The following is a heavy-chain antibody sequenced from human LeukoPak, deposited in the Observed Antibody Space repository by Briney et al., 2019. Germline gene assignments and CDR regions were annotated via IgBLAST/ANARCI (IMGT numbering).Heavy chain of an antibody. CDR3: ARVNYDFWSGYRYYYYMDV. D-gene: IGHD3-3*01. CDR1: GGTFSSYA. CDR2: IIPIFGTA. V-gene: IGHV1-69*05. Sequence: SVKVSCKASGGTFSSYAISWVRQAPGQGLEWMGGIIPIFGTANYAQKFQGRVTITTDESTSTAYMELSSLRSEDTAVYYCARVNYDFWSGYRYYYYMDVWGKGTTVTVSS. J-gene: IGHJ6*03.